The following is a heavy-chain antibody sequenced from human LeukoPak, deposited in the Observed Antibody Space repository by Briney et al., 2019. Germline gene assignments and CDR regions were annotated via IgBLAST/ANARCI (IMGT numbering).Heavy chain of an antibody. J-gene: IGHJ6*02. Sequence: ASVKVSCKASGGTFSSYAISWVRQAPGQGLEWMGGIIPIFGTANYEQKFQGRVTITADESTSTAYMELSSLRSEDTAVYYCARCTMTYEKDYYYYYGMDVWGQGTTVTVSS. CDR2: IIPIFGTA. CDR1: GGTFSSYA. D-gene: IGHD3-3*01. V-gene: IGHV1-69*13. CDR3: ARCTMTYEKDYYYYYGMDV.